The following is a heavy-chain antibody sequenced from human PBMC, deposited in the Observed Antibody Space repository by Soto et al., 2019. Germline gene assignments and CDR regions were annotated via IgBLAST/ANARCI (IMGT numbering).Heavy chain of an antibody. CDR2: ITPFNGNT. D-gene: IGHD3-22*01. CDR1: GYTFTYRY. Sequence: SVKVSCKASGYTFTYRYLHWVRQAPGQALEWMGWITPFNGNTNYAQKFQDRVTITRDRSMSTAYMELSSLRSEDTAMYYCASNLYYYDSSGSPFDYWGQGTLVTVSS. CDR3: ASNLYYYDSSGSPFDY. V-gene: IGHV1-45*02. J-gene: IGHJ4*02.